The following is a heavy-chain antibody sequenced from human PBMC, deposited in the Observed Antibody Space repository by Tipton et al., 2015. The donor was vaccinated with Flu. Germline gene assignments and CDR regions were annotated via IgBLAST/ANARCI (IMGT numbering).Heavy chain of an antibody. Sequence: QLVQSGAEVKKPGASVTVSCKASGYIFTNYGITWVRQAPGQGLEWVGWISTYNGDTKFAQKFQDRVTMTTDTSTTTGYMELRSLRSDGTAVYYCARGGSPLGWFDPWGQGTLVTVSS. CDR1: GYIFTNYG. V-gene: IGHV1-18*01. CDR2: ISTYNGDT. D-gene: IGHD1-26*01. CDR3: ARGGSPLGWFDP. J-gene: IGHJ5*02.